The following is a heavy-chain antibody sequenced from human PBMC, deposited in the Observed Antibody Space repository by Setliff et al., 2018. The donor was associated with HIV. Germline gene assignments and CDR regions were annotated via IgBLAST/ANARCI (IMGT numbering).Heavy chain of an antibody. J-gene: IGHJ2*01. Sequence: PSETLSLTCTVSGDSISTDYWTWIRQPPGKGLEWIGYIYNSASTSYNPSLKSRVTISVDTSKNQFSLKLSSVTAADTAVYYCARGLSFYDDTSGYFARRYFDLWGRGTLVTVSS. D-gene: IGHD3-22*01. CDR3: ARGLSFYDDTSGYFARRYFDL. CDR2: IYNSAST. CDR1: GDSISTDY. V-gene: IGHV4-4*09.